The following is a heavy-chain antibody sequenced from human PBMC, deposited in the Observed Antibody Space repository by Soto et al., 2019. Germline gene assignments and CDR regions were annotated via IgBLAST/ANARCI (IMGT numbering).Heavy chain of an antibody. CDR2: IVGNGGAR. D-gene: IGHD3-10*01. J-gene: IGHJ4*02. CDR1: GFTFSTYA. CDR3: ATDYYYDSGSH. Sequence: EVQLLESGGGLVQPGGSLRLSCAASGFTFSTYAMTWVRQAPGKGLEWVSGIVGNGGARYYADSVKGRFSISRDNSKNTLYLQMNSLRPEDTAVYYCATDYYYDSGSHWGQGTLVIVSA. V-gene: IGHV3-23*01.